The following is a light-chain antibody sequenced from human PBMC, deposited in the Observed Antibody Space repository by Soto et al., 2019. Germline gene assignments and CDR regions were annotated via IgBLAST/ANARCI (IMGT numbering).Light chain of an antibody. V-gene: IGLV1-47*02. CDR3: AAWDDSLSGHYV. Sequence: QSVLTQPPSASGTPGQRVTISCSGSSPNIGSNYVYWYQQLPGTAPKLLIYSNNQRPSGVPDRFSGSKSGTSASLAISGLRSEDEADYYCAAWDDSLSGHYVFGTGTKVTVL. CDR1: SPNIGSNY. J-gene: IGLJ1*01. CDR2: SNN.